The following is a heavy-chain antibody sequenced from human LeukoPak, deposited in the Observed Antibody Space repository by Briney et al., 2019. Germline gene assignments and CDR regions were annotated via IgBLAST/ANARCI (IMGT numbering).Heavy chain of an antibody. J-gene: IGHJ4*02. Sequence: SSETLSLTCTVSGGSISSYYWSWIRQPPGKGLEWIGYIYYSGSTTYNPSLKSRVTISVDMSKNQFSLRLSSVTAADTAVYYCVRRTFSDTYYFFDSWGQGILVTVSS. CDR1: GGSISSYY. D-gene: IGHD3-16*01. CDR2: IYYSGST. CDR3: VRRTFSDTYYFFDS. V-gene: IGHV4-59*08.